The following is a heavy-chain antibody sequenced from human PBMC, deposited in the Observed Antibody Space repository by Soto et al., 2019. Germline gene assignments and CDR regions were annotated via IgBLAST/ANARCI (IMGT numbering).Heavy chain of an antibody. J-gene: IGHJ4*02. CDR1: GFTFSNYV. CDR3: AKGYYDSPGYLTHLMGGH. Sequence: EVQLLESGGGLVQPGGSLRLSCAVSGFTFSNYVMNWVRQAPGKGLEWVSGISGSGGDTYYADSVKGRFTISRDNSKNTLSLQMNSLRAEDTAVYYCAKGYYDSPGYLTHLMGGHWGQGTLVTVSS. CDR2: ISGSGGDT. V-gene: IGHV3-23*01. D-gene: IGHD3-22*01.